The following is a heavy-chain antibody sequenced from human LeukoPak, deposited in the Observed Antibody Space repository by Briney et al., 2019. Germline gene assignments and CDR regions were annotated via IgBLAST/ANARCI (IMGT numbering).Heavy chain of an antibody. Sequence: GGTLRLSCAASGFTFYTYAMNWVRQAPGKGLQWVAAISGSGGTTYYAGSVKGRFTISRDNSKNTVYLQLSSLRAEDTAVYYCAKDPSDFLVDCWGQGTLVTVSS. J-gene: IGHJ4*02. V-gene: IGHV3-23*01. D-gene: IGHD2-21*02. CDR2: ISGSGGTT. CDR1: GFTFYTYA. CDR3: AKDPSDFLVDC.